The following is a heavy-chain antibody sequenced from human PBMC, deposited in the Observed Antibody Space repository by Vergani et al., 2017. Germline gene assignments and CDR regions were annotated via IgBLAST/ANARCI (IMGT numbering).Heavy chain of an antibody. CDR3: AKTTYYDFWSGYYIFDY. Sequence: EVQLVESGGGLVQPGRSLRLSCAASGFTFDDYAMHWVRQAPGKGLEWVSGISWNSGSIGYADSVKGRFTISRDNAKNSLYLQMNSLRAEDTALYYCAKTTYYDFWSGYYIFDYWGQGTLVTVSS. D-gene: IGHD3-3*01. CDR1: GFTFDDYA. V-gene: IGHV3-9*01. J-gene: IGHJ4*02. CDR2: ISWNSGSI.